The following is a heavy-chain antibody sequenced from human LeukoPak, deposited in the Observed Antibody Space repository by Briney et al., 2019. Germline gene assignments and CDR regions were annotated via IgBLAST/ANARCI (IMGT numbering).Heavy chain of an antibody. D-gene: IGHD3-10*01. CDR3: ARVLTVRGVIIRNYYYYYGMDV. CDR1: GYSFTSYD. J-gene: IGHJ6*02. Sequence: ASVKVSCKASGYSFTSYDINWVRQATGQGLEWMGWMNPSSGNTGSAQKFQGRVTMTRNTSISTAYMELSNLRSEDTAVYYCARVLTVRGVIIRNYYYYYGMDVWGQGTTVTVSS. V-gene: IGHV1-8*01. CDR2: MNPSSGNT.